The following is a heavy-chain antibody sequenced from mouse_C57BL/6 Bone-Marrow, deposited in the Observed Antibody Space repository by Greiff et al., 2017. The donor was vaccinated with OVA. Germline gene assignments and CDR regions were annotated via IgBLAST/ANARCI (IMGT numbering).Heavy chain of an antibody. CDR1: GYSFTDYN. Sequence: EVQLQESGPELVKPGASVKISCKASGYSFTDYNMNWVKQSNGKSLEWIGVINPNYGTTSHNQKFKGKATLTVDQSSSTAYMQLNSLTSEDSAVYYCAIVYYSNYPYAMDYWGQGTSVTVSS. CDR2: INPNYGTT. D-gene: IGHD2-5*01. J-gene: IGHJ4*01. CDR3: AIVYYSNYPYAMDY. V-gene: IGHV1-39*01.